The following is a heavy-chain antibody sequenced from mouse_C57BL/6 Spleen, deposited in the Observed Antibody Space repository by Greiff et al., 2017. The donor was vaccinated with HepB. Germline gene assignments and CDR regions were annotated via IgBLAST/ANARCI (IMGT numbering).Heavy chain of an antibody. J-gene: IGHJ2*01. CDR2: IDPSDSET. D-gene: IGHD2-4*01. CDR3: ARKSDYDYEEAFDY. Sequence: QVQLQQPGAELVRPGSSVKLSCKASGYTFTSYWMHWVKQRPIQGLEWIGNIDPSDSETHYNQKFKDKATLTVDKSSSTAYMQLSSLTSEDSAVYYWARKSDYDYEEAFDYWGQGTTLTVSS. CDR1: GYTFTSYW. V-gene: IGHV1-52*01.